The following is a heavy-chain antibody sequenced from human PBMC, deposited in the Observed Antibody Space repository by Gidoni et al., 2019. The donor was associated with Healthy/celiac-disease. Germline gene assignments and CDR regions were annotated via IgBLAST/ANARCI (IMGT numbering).Heavy chain of an antibody. J-gene: IGHJ6*02. Sequence: QVQLVESGGGVVQPGRSLRLSCAASGFTFSSYGMHWVRQAPGKGLEGVAVRWYDGSNKYYADSVKGRFTISRDNSKNTLYLQMNSLRAEDTAVYYCARDPRGSSYGMDVWGQGTTVTVSS. V-gene: IGHV3-33*01. D-gene: IGHD2-2*01. CDR3: ARDPRGSSYGMDV. CDR2: RWYDGSNK. CDR1: GFTFSSYG.